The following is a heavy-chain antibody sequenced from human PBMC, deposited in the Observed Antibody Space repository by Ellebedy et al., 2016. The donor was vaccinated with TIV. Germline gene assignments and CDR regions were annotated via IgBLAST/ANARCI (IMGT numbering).Heavy chain of an antibody. Sequence: GGSLRLXCAAYGFIISDYSMNWVRQAPGKGPEWIAHINPEGPIAYADSVRGRFTISGDNGRNLVFLQMNSLRHEDTAIYYCARDIWSGNLRYWFDPWGQGTLVSVSS. J-gene: IGHJ5*02. CDR3: ARDIWSGNLRYWFDP. CDR2: INPEGPI. CDR1: GFIISDYS. V-gene: IGHV3-69-1*01. D-gene: IGHD3-10*01.